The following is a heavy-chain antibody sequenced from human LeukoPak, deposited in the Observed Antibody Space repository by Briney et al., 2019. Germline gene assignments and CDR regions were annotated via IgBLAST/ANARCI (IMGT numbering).Heavy chain of an antibody. CDR2: INPSGGST. J-gene: IGHJ4*02. CDR3: ARDREGYCSGGSCYSVYYFDY. V-gene: IGHV1-46*01. CDR1: GYTFTSYY. Sequence: ASVKVSCKASGYTFTSYYMHWVRQAPGQGLEWMGIINPSGGSTSYAQKFQGRVTMTRDTSTSTVYMELSSLRSEDTAVYYCARDREGYCSGGSCYSVYYFDYWGQGTLVTVSS. D-gene: IGHD2-15*01.